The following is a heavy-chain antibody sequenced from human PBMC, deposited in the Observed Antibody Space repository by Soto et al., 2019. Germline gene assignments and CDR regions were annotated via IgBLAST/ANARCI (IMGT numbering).Heavy chain of an antibody. D-gene: IGHD1-26*01. CDR3: ARGGAMGVDY. V-gene: IGHV3-23*01. J-gene: IGHJ4*02. CDR1: GFTFSSYA. Sequence: GGSLRLSCEASGFTFSSYAMSWVRQAPGKGLEWVSAISGSGGSTYYADSVKGRLTVSRDNAKNTVYLHVNTLRDEDTAVYYCARGGAMGVDYWGQGTLVTVSS. CDR2: ISGSGGST.